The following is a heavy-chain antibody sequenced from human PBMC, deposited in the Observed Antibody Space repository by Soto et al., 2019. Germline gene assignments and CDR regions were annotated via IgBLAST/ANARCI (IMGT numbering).Heavy chain of an antibody. D-gene: IGHD3-22*01. J-gene: IGHJ3*02. V-gene: IGHV1-8*01. Sequence: DSVKVSCKASGYTFTSYDINWVRQATGQGLEWMGWMNPNSGNTGYAQKFQGRVTMTRNTSISTAYMELSSLRSEDTAVYYCAREPINGNYYYSSQEIIDAFDICGQVKMVTVSS. CDR1: GYTFTSYD. CDR2: MNPNSGNT. CDR3: AREPINGNYYYSSQEIIDAFDI.